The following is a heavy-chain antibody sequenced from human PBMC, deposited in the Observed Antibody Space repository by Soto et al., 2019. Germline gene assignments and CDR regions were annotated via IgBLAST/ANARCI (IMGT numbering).Heavy chain of an antibody. Sequence: QVQLVQSGAEVKKPGASVKVSCKASGYTFTSYDINWVRQATGQGLEWMGWMNPNSGNTGYAQKFQGKVTMTRNTSINPTKIELNSLRSEDTAVYYCAGGQPGPLGGSYRFLYWGQGTLVTVSS. CDR2: MNPNSGNT. CDR3: AGGQPGPLGGSYRFLY. V-gene: IGHV1-8*01. J-gene: IGHJ4*02. D-gene: IGHD3-16*02. CDR1: GYTFTSYD.